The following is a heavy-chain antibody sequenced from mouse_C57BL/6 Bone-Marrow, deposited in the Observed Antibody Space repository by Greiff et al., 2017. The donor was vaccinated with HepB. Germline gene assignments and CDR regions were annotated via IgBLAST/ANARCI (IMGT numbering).Heavy chain of an antibody. D-gene: IGHD1-1*01. CDR3: AKFYYGSNYFDY. Sequence: VQLKESGGGLVKPGGSLKLSCAASGFTFSDYGMHWVRQAPEKGLEWVAYISSGSSTIYYADTVKGRFTISRDNAKNTLFLQMTSLRSEDTAMYYCAKFYYGSNYFDYWGQGTTLTVSS. CDR1: GFTFSDYG. V-gene: IGHV5-17*01. CDR2: ISSGSSTI. J-gene: IGHJ2*01.